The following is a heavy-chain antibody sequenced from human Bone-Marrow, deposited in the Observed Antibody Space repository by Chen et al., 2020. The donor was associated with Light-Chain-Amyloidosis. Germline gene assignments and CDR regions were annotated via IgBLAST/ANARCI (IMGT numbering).Heavy chain of an antibody. D-gene: IGHD3-9*01. V-gene: IGHV3-23*04. CDR2: LSGSGGSR. J-gene: IGHJ3*02. CDR1: GFSFSSYA. CDR3: AKDISYDDILPGYPADAFDI. Sequence: EVQPVESGGGLVQPGGSLRLSCAASGFSFSSYAMSWVRQAPGKGLEWVSGLSGSGGSRYYGDSVKGRLTITTDNSKNALFRQMNSLRAEDTAVYYCAKDISYDDILPGYPADAFDIWGQGTMVTVSS.